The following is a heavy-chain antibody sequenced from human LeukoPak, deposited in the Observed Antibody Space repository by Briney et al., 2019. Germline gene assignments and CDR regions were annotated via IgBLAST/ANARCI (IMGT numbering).Heavy chain of an antibody. CDR1: GFTFSSYT. CDR2: ISSSRSHI. Sequence: GGSLRLSCAASGFTFSSYTMNWVRQAPGKGLEWVSFISSSRSHISYADSVKGRFTISRDNAKNSLYLQMNSLRAEDAAVYYCAKAPVTSCRGAFCYPFDSWGQGTLVTVSS. CDR3: AKAPVTSCRGAFCYPFDS. V-gene: IGHV3-21*04. J-gene: IGHJ4*02. D-gene: IGHD2-15*01.